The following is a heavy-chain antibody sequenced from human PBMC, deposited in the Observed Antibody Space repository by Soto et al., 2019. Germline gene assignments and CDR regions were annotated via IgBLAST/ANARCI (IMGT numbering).Heavy chain of an antibody. CDR3: ASLLRGYSGTGDY. D-gene: IGHD5-12*01. Sequence: QVQLVQSGAEVKQPGSSVKVSCKASGGTFSSSAISWVRQAPGQGLEWMGGIIPIFGTANYAQKFQGRVTITADESTSTAYMELSSLRSDDTAVYYCASLLRGYSGTGDYWGQGTLVTVSS. CDR2: IIPIFGTA. J-gene: IGHJ4*02. CDR1: GGTFSSSA. V-gene: IGHV1-69*12.